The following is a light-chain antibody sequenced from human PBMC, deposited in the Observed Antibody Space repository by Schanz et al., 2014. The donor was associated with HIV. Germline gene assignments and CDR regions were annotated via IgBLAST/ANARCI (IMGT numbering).Light chain of an antibody. CDR3: QQYAALPQT. J-gene: IGKJ2*01. CDR1: QSSSTY. Sequence: EIVMTQSPATLSVSPGERATLSCRASQSSSTYLAWYQHKPGQAPRLLIYGASTRATGIPDRFRGSGSGTDFTLTITRLEPEDFAVYYCQQYAALPQTFGQGTKLEI. CDR2: GAS. V-gene: IGKV3-20*01.